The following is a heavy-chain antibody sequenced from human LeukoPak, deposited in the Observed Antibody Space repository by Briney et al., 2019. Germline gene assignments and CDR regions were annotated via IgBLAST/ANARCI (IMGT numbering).Heavy chain of an antibody. Sequence: GGSLRLSCAASGFTFSSYWMSCVRQAPGKGLEWVANIKQDGSEKYYVDSVKGRFTISRDNAKNSLYLQMNSLRAEDTAVYYCARDLRKGIAVAGSDYWGQGTLVTVSS. CDR2: IKQDGSEK. D-gene: IGHD6-19*01. V-gene: IGHV3-7*05. J-gene: IGHJ4*02. CDR1: GFTFSSYW. CDR3: ARDLRKGIAVAGSDY.